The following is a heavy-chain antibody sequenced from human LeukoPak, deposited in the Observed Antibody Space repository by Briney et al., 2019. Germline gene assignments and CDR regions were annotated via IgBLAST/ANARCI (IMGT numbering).Heavy chain of an antibody. CDR2: ISGSGGNT. D-gene: IGHD3-3*01. Sequence: PGGSLRLSCAASGFIFSSYAMSWVRQAPGKGLEWVSAISGSGGNTYYADSVKGRFTISRDNSKNTMYLQMNSLRAEDTAVYYCARPLRINCGMDVWGQGTTVTVSS. CDR3: ARPLRINCGMDV. V-gene: IGHV3-23*01. J-gene: IGHJ6*02. CDR1: GFIFSSYA.